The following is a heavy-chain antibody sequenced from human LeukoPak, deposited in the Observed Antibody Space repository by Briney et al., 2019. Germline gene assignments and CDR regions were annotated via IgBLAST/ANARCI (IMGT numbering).Heavy chain of an antibody. Sequence: ASVKVSCKASGYTFTRYYMHWVRQAPGQGLEWMGIINPRGGSTSYVQKFQGRVTMTRDTSTSTVYMELSSLRSEDTAVYYCARDQVPYYYDSSGSAIDYWGQGTLVTVSS. CDR2: INPRGGST. CDR3: ARDQVPYYYDSSGSAIDY. J-gene: IGHJ4*02. D-gene: IGHD3-22*01. V-gene: IGHV1-46*01. CDR1: GYTFTRYY.